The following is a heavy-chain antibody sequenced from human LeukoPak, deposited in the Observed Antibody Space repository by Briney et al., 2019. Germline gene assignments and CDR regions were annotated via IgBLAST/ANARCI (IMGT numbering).Heavy chain of an antibody. D-gene: IGHD2-15*01. J-gene: IGHJ6*04. V-gene: IGHV3-23*01. CDR2: ISGSGGST. CDR3: AKDRAGGYCSGGSCSRIYYYYGMDV. CDR1: GFTFSSYA. Sequence: GGSLRLSCAASGFTFSSYAMSWVRQGPGKGLEWVSAISGSGGSTYYADSVKGRFTISRDNSKNTLYLQMNSLRAEDTAVYYCAKDRAGGYCSGGSCSRIYYYYGMDVWGKGTTVTVSS.